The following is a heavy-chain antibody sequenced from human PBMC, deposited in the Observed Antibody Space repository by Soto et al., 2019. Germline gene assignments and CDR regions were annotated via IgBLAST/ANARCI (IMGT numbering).Heavy chain of an antibody. J-gene: IGHJ6*02. D-gene: IGHD3-3*01. CDR3: ARQTIFGVVIIPHYYYYGMDV. CDR1: GYSFTSYW. V-gene: IGHV5-10-1*01. CDR2: IDPSDSYT. Sequence: VNPPGESLKISCKGSGYSFTSYWISWVRQMPGKGLEWMGRIDPSDSYTNYSPSFQGHVTISADKSISTAYLQWSSLKASDTAMYYCARQTIFGVVIIPHYYYYGMDVWGQGTTVTVSS.